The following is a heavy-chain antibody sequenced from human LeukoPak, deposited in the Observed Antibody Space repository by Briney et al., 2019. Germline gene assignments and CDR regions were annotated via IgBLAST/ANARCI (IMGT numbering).Heavy chain of an antibody. J-gene: IGHJ4*02. V-gene: IGHV4-39*02. CDR3: ARDGRDGYNQFHY. CDR1: GGSISSSSYY. CDR2: IYYSGST. Sequence: SETLSLTCTVSGGSISSSSYYWGWIRQPLGKGLEWIGSIYYSGSTYYNPSLKSRVTISVDTSKNQFSLKLSSVTAADTAVYYCARDGRDGYNQFHYWGQGTLVTVSS. D-gene: IGHD5-24*01.